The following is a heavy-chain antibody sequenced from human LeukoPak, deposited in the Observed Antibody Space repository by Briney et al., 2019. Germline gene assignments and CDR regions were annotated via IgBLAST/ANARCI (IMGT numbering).Heavy chain of an antibody. CDR1: GGSLSTYY. J-gene: IGHJ4*02. Sequence: SETLSLTCTVSGGSLSTYYWSWIRQPPGKGLEWIGYIYYSGNTNYNPSLKSRVTISIDTSKNQFSLQLSSVTAADTAVYYCARGVEGLDYWGQGNLVTVSS. CDR2: IYYSGNT. CDR3: ARGVEGLDY. V-gene: IGHV4-59*01.